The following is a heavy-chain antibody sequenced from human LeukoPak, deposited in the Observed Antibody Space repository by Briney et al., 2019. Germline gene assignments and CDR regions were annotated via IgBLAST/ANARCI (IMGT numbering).Heavy chain of an antibody. J-gene: IGHJ6*02. V-gene: IGHV3-23*01. CDR3: ARARDIVVVPAARKWGYYYYGMDV. CDR1: GFTFSSYA. D-gene: IGHD2-2*01. Sequence: PGGSLRLSCAASGFTFSSYAMSWVRQAPGKGLEWVSAISGSGGTTYYADSVKGRFTISRDNSKNTLYLQMNSLRAEDTAVYYCARARDIVVVPAARKWGYYYYGMDVWGQGTTVTVSS. CDR2: ISGSGGTT.